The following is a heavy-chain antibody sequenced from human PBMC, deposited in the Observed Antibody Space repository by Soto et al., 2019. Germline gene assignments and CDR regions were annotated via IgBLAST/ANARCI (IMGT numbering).Heavy chain of an antibody. Sequence: GGSLRLSCAASGFTFSSYAMSWVRQAPGKGLEWVSAISGSGGSTCYADSVKGRFTISRDNSKNTLYLQMNSLRAEDTAVYYCASAAREYYYYGMDVWGQGTTVTVSS. J-gene: IGHJ6*02. CDR2: ISGSGGST. V-gene: IGHV3-23*01. CDR1: GFTFSSYA. CDR3: ASAAREYYYYGMDV.